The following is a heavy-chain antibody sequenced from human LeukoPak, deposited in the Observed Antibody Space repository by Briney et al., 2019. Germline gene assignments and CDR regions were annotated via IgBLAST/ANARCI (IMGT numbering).Heavy chain of an antibody. Sequence: GGSLRLSCAASGFTFSSYWMHWVRQAPGKGLVWVSSINRDGSTISYADSVKGRFTISRDNAKNTVYQQMNSLRAEDTAVYYCVFGRYGGGFDSWGQGTLVIVSS. J-gene: IGHJ5*01. CDR3: VFGRYGGGFDS. CDR1: GFTFSSYW. D-gene: IGHD6-19*01. V-gene: IGHV3-74*01. CDR2: INRDGSTI.